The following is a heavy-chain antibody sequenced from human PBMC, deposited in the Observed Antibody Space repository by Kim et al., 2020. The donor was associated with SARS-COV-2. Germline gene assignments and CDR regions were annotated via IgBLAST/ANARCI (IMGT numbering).Heavy chain of an antibody. D-gene: IGHD5-18*01. CDR3: ARGRYSYGYISPRGYGMDV. J-gene: IGHJ6*02. V-gene: IGHV3-13*04. Sequence: GGSLRLSCAASGFTFSSYDMHWVRQATGKGLEWVSAIGTAGDTYYPGSVKGRFTISRENAKNSLYLQMNSLRAGDTAVYYCARGRYSYGYISPRGYGMDVWGQGTTVTVSS. CDR2: IGTAGDT. CDR1: GFTFSSYD.